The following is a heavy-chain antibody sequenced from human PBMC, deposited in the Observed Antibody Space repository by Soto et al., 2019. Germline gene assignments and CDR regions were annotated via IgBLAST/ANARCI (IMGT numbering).Heavy chain of an antibody. CDR3: AKAATSLVVASNPFDY. CDR2: IRWNGGSV. Sequence: EVKLVESGGGLVQPGRSLRLSCAASGFTLDNYAMHWVRQAPRTRLEWVSGIRWNGGSVGYADSVKGRFTISRDNAQNSLYLQMNGLRAEDTAFYYCAKAATSLVVASNPFDYWGQGTLVTVTS. CDR1: GFTLDNYA. D-gene: IGHD2-15*01. J-gene: IGHJ4*02. V-gene: IGHV3-9*01.